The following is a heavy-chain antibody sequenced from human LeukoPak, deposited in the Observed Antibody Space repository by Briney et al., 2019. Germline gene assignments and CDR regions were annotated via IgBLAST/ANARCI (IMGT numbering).Heavy chain of an antibody. Sequence: SETLSLTCTVSGYSITSGYYWGWIRQPPGKVLEWIGSIYYSGSTYYNPSLKSRVTISVDRSRNQFSLKLTSVTAADTAVYYCARDLGGGWFDPWGQGPWSPSPQ. CDR2: IYYSGST. CDR3: ARDLGGGWFDP. D-gene: IGHD1-26*01. V-gene: IGHV4-38-2*02. CDR1: GYSITSGYY. J-gene: IGHJ5*02.